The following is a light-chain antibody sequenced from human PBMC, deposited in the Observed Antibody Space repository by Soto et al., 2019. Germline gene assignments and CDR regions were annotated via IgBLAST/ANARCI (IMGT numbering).Light chain of an antibody. CDR1: SSNIGSDY. V-gene: IGLV1-47*01. Sequence: QSVLTQPPSASGTPGQRGTISCSGSSSNIGSDYVYWYQQFPGTAPKLLIYRNNQRPSGVPDRFSGSKSGTSASLAISGLRSEDEADYYCAPWDDSLSGYVFGTGTKVTVL. CDR3: APWDDSLSGYV. CDR2: RNN. J-gene: IGLJ1*01.